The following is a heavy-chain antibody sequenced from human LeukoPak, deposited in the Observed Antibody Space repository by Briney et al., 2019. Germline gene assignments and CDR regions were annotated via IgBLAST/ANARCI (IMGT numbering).Heavy chain of an antibody. CDR3: ARDRYDSSAFDI. V-gene: IGHV4-39*07. D-gene: IGHD3-22*01. J-gene: IGHJ3*02. CDR1: GGSISSSSYY. Sequence: SETLSLTCTVSGGSISSSSYYWGWIRQPPGKGLELIGSIYYSGSTYCNPSLKSRVTISVDTSKNQFSLKLSSVTAADTAVYYCARDRYDSSAFDIWGQGTMVTVSS. CDR2: IYYSGST.